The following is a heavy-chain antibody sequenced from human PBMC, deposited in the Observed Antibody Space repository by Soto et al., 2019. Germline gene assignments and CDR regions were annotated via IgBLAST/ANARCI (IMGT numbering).Heavy chain of an antibody. J-gene: IGHJ3*01. CDR1: GFTFSTYA. V-gene: IGHV3-23*01. Sequence: GGSLRLSCAASGFTFSTYAMSWVRQAPGKGLEWVSAISGSGSDTYHAESVKGRLTISRDNSISMLYLQMNSLRTEDTAVYYCAHPRGYGVFDAYDFWGQGAMVPVSS. CDR3: AHPRGYGVFDAYDF. D-gene: IGHD4-17*01. CDR2: ISGSGSDT.